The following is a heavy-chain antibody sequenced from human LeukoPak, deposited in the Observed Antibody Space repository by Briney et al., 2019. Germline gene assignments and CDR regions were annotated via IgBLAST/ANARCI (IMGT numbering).Heavy chain of an antibody. J-gene: IGHJ2*01. CDR1: GGSISSFY. CDR3: ARSFLGDWYFDL. V-gene: IGHV4-59*01. Sequence: SETLSLTCTVSGGSISSFYWSWIRQPPGQGLEYIGYISYSETTSYNPSLKSRVTISVDTSKDQFSLRLTSVTAADTAVYYCARSFLGDWYFDLWGRGTLVTVSS. D-gene: IGHD1-26*01. CDR2: ISYSETT.